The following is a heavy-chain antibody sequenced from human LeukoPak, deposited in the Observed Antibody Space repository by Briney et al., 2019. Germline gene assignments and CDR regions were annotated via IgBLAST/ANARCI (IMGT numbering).Heavy chain of an antibody. J-gene: IGHJ4*02. CDR3: ARGGFYYDSSGYFSFDY. CDR1: GGTFSSYA. V-gene: IGHV1-69*05. Sequence: GASVKVSCKASGGTFSSYAISWVRLAPGQGLEWMGGIIPIFGTANYAQKFQGRVTITTDESTSTAYMELSSLRSEDTAVYYCARGGFYYDSSGYFSFDYWGQGTLVTVSS. D-gene: IGHD3-22*01. CDR2: IIPIFGTA.